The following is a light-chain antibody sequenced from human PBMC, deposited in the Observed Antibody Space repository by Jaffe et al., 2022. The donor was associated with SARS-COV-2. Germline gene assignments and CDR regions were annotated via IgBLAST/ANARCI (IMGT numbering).Light chain of an antibody. CDR1: QSVSSY. V-gene: IGKV3-11*01. CDR2: DTF. J-gene: IGKJ2*01. Sequence: EIVLTQSPATLSLSPGETATLSCRASQSVSSYLAWYQQKPGQAPRLLIYDTFNRATGIPARFSGSGSGTDFTLTISSLEPEDFAVYYCQQRSRWLPGSPFGQGTKLEMK. CDR3: QQRSRWLPGSP.